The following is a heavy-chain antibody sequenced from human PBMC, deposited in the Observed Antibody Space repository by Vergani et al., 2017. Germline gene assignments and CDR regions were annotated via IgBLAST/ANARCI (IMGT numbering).Heavy chain of an antibody. V-gene: IGHV5-51*01. CDR3: ARQAYYDSSGPTFDP. Sequence: EVQLVQSGAEVKKPGESLKISCKGSGYSFTSYWIGWVRQMPGKGLEWMGIIYPGDSDTRYSPSFQGQVTISADKSISTAYLQWSSLKASDTAMYYCARQAYYDSSGPTFDPWGQGTLVTVSS. D-gene: IGHD3-22*01. CDR1: GYSFTSYW. J-gene: IGHJ5*02. CDR2: IYPGDSDT.